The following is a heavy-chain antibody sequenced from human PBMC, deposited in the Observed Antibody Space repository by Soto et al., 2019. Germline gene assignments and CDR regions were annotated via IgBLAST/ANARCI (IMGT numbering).Heavy chain of an antibody. CDR2: IKHDGGET. V-gene: IGHV3-7*01. D-gene: IGHD2-15*01. J-gene: IGHJ5*02. Sequence: EVQLVESGGGLVQPGESLRLSCAASGFTFSNFWMSWVRQAPGKGLEWVANIKHDGGETYYVDSVKGRFTISRDNVMNSLYLQMYSLRAEDKGVYYCAREGDCSGGSCYSGLHSWGQGTLVTVSS. CDR1: GFTFSNFW. CDR3: AREGDCSGGSCYSGLHS.